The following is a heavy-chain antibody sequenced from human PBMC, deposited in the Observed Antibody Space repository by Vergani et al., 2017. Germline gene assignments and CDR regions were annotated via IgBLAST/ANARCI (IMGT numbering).Heavy chain of an antibody. V-gene: IGHV7-4-1*02. CDR3: ARAVSRAMSGTRWFDP. CDR2: INTYTGSP. Sequence: QVQLVQSGSALKKPGASVKISCEASGYSITTDAINWVRQAPGQGLQWMGWINTYTGSPTYAQGFTGRFVFSLDASVSTAYLQITNLKAEDTAMYFCARAVSRAMSGTRWFDPWGQGTLVTVSS. J-gene: IGHJ5*02. D-gene: IGHD6-13*01. CDR1: GYSITTDA.